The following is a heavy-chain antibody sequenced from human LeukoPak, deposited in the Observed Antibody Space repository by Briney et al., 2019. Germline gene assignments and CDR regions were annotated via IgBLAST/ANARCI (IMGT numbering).Heavy chain of an antibody. Sequence: SETLSLTCTVSGGSISSYYWSWIRQPPGKGLEWIGYIYYSGSTNYNPSRKSRVTISVDTSKNQFSLKLSSVTAADTAVYYCARNLKVYYYYYMDVWGKGTTVTVSS. CDR2: IYYSGST. CDR1: GGSISSYY. CDR3: ARNLKVYYYYYMDV. V-gene: IGHV4-59*01. J-gene: IGHJ6*03. D-gene: IGHD1-14*01.